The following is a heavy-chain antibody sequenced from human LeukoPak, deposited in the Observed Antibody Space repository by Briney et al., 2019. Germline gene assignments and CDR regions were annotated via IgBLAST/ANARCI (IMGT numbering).Heavy chain of an antibody. CDR3: ARVTTVTTSPWSWGPKKIGQEVNWFDP. CDR2: IRNDNGNR. CDR1: GYTFTDYG. D-gene: IGHD4-17*01. Sequence: ASVKVSCKTSGYTFTDYGITWVRQAPGQGLEWMGWIRNDNGNREYAQKIQGRVSMTRDTSTGTAYMELRSLISDDTAVYYCARVTTVTTSPWSWGPKKIGQEVNWFDPWGQGTLVTVSS. V-gene: IGHV1-18*01. J-gene: IGHJ5*02.